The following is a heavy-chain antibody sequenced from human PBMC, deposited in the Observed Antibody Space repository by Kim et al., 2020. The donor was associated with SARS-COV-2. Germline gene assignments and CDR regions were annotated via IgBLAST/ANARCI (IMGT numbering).Heavy chain of an antibody. V-gene: IGHV1-3*01. D-gene: IGHD3-3*01. Sequence: ASVKVSCKASGYTFTTYAMQWVRQAPGQGLEWMGWINPTRGNTKYADTLQGRVTITRDTSARTAYMELNSLRPEDTAVYYCARSVAIMPPGMDVWGQGTTVTVSS. J-gene: IGHJ6*02. CDR3: ARSVAIMPPGMDV. CDR2: INPTRGNT. CDR1: GYTFTTYA.